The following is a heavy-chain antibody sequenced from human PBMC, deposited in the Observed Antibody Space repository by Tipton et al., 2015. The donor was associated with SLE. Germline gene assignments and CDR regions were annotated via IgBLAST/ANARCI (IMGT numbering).Heavy chain of an antibody. Sequence: TLSLTCAVYGGSFSGYYLSWVRQPPGKGLEWIGDISHSGSTNYNPSLKSRVTISVDTSKNQFSLKVTSVTAADTALYYCARIYASGNSFDYWGQGTLVTVSS. CDR3: ARIYASGNSFDY. CDR2: ISHSGST. V-gene: IGHV4-34*01. J-gene: IGHJ4*02. CDR1: GGSFSGYY. D-gene: IGHD3-10*01.